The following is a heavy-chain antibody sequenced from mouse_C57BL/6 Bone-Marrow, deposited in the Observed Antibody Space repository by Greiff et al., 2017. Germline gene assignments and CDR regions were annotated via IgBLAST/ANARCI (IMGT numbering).Heavy chain of an antibody. J-gene: IGHJ3*01. D-gene: IGHD1-1*01. Sequence: EVHLVESGAELVRPGASVKLSCTASGFNIKDDYMHWVKQRPEQGLEWIGWIDPENGDTEYASKFQGKATITADTSSNTAYLQLSSLTSEDTAVYYCTTPYYGSSPLAYWGQGTLVTVSA. CDR3: TTPYYGSSPLAY. CDR2: IDPENGDT. CDR1: GFNIKDDY. V-gene: IGHV14-4*01.